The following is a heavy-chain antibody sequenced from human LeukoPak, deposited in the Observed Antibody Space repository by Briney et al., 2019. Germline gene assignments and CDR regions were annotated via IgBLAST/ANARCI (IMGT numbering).Heavy chain of an antibody. D-gene: IGHD3-22*01. CDR3: ARDRPYDSSGYYQYYFDY. V-gene: IGHV4-61*01. CDR2: IYYSGST. Sequence: PSETLSLTCTVSGGSISSSSYYWGWIRQPPGKGLEWIGYIYYSGSTNYNPSLKSRVTISVDTSKNQFSLKLSSVTAADTAVYYCARDRPYDSSGYYQYYFDYWGQGTLVTVSS. CDR1: GGSISSSSYY. J-gene: IGHJ4*02.